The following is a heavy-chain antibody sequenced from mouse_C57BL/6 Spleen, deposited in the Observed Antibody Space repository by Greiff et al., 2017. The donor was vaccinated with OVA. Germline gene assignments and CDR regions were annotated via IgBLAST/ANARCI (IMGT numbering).Heavy chain of an antibody. CDR3: ARSGDYDWFAY. V-gene: IGHV1-81*01. CDR1: GYTFTSYG. Sequence: VQVVESGAELARPGASVKLSCKASGYTFTSYGISWVKQRTGQGLEWIGEIYPRSGNTYYNEKFKGKATLTADKSSSTAYMELRSLTSEDSAVYFCARSGDYDWFAYWGQGTLVTVSA. CDR2: IYPRSGNT. D-gene: IGHD2-4*01. J-gene: IGHJ3*01.